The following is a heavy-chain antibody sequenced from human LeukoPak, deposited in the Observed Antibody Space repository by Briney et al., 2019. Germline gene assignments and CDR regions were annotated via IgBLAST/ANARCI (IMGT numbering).Heavy chain of an antibody. CDR2: IYYSGST. V-gene: IGHV4-30-4*08. Sequence: LRLSCAASGFTFSSYSMNWVRQPPGKGLEWIGYIYYSGSTSYNPSLKSRLTISADTSKNQFSLKLSSVTAADTAVYYCAREDVRYGDYVHFDYWGQGTLVTVSS. CDR3: AREDVRYGDYVHFDY. CDR1: GFTFSSYS. D-gene: IGHD4-17*01. J-gene: IGHJ4*02.